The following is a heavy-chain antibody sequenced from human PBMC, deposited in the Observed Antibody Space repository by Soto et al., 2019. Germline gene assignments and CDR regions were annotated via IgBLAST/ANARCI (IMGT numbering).Heavy chain of an antibody. Sequence: ASETLSLTCAVYGGSISSNKWWSWVRQPPGKGLEWIGEIYHSGSTNYNPSLKSRVTISLDKSKNQFSLKLTSVTAADSAVYYCARDDHIVVVPTSLGAMDVWGQGTTVTVSS. J-gene: IGHJ6*02. CDR2: IYHSGST. CDR3: ARDDHIVVVPTSLGAMDV. V-gene: IGHV4-4*02. D-gene: IGHD2-2*01. CDR1: GGSISSNKW.